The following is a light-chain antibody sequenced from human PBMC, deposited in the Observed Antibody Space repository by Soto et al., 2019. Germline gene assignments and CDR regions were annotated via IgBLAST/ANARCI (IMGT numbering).Light chain of an antibody. CDR3: QHYGRSRT. V-gene: IGKV3-20*01. CDR1: PSVTSSQ. J-gene: IGKJ1*01. CDR2: DTS. Sequence: DIVLTQSPGTLSLSPGETATLSCRASPSVTSSQLAWYQHKPGQAPRLLIYDTSSRVSDIPARFSGSGSGTDFTLTISRLEPEDFAVYYCQHYGRSRTFGQGTKVDIK.